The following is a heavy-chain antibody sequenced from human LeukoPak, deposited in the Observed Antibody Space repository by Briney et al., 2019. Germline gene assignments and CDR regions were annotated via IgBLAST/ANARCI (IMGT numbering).Heavy chain of an antibody. CDR3: AMPMTNSVQQYPIYGMDV. CDR2: ISYDGSNE. Sequence: GGSLRLSGAASGFTFSNYGMHWVRQAPGKGLEWVAVISYDGSNEYYADSVKGRFTISRDNSKNTLFLQMNSLRAEDTAVYYCAMPMTNSVQQYPIYGMDVWGQGTTVTVSS. D-gene: IGHD1-1*01. J-gene: IGHJ6*02. CDR1: GFTFSNYG. V-gene: IGHV3-30*03.